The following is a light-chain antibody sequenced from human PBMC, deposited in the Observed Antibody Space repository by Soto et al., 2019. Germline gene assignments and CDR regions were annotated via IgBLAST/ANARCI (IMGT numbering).Light chain of an antibody. CDR3: QQYNSYPHT. V-gene: IGKV1-5*01. Sequence: DIQMTQSPSTLSASVGDRVTITCRASRSISNWLAWYQQRPGIAPKLLIFDASILQSGVPSRFSGSGSGTEFTLTISSLQPDDFATYYCQQYNSYPHTFGQGTKVDIK. CDR1: RSISNW. J-gene: IGKJ2*01. CDR2: DAS.